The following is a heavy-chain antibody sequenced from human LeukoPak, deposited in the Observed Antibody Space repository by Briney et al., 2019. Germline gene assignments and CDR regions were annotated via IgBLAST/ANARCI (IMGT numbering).Heavy chain of an antibody. CDR3: ATDQRGAGLGFVYGSGSFNGLDV. CDR2: FDPEDGET. CDR1: GYTLSELS. V-gene: IGHV1-24*01. D-gene: IGHD3-10*01. Sequence: ASVKVSCKVSGYTLSELSMHWVRQAPGKGLEWMGGFDPEDGETIYAQNFQGRVTMTEDTSTDTGYKELSSLRFEDTAVYYCATDQRGAGLGFVYGSGSFNGLDVWGQGTTVTVSS. J-gene: IGHJ6*02.